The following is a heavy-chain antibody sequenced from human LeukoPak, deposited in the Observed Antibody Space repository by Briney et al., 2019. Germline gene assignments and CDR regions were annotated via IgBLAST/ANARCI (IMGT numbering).Heavy chain of an antibody. CDR1: GYTFTSYG. J-gene: IGHJ6*03. CDR2: ISAYNGNT. V-gene: IGHV1-18*01. D-gene: IGHD3-3*01. CDR3: ARGSRKVLRFLEWLGDYMDV. Sequence: ASVKVSCKASGYTFTSYGISWVRQAPGQGLEWMGWISAYNGNTNYAQKLQGRVTMTTDTSTSTAYMELRSLRSDDTAVYYCARGSRKVLRFLEWLGDYMDVWGKGTTVTVSS.